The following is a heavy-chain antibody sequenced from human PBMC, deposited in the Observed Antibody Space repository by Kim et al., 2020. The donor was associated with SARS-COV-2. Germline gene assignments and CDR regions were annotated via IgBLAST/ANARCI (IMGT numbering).Heavy chain of an antibody. CDR3: ARAARGGYDIYGMDV. V-gene: IGHV4-39*07. Sequence: SETLSLTCTVSGGSISSSSYYWGWIRQPPGKGLEWIGSIYYSGSTYYNPSLKSRVTISVDTSKNQFSLKLSSVTAADTAVYYCARAARGGYDIYGMDVWGQGTTVTVSS. D-gene: IGHD5-12*01. CDR1: GGSISSSSYY. CDR2: IYYSGST. J-gene: IGHJ6*02.